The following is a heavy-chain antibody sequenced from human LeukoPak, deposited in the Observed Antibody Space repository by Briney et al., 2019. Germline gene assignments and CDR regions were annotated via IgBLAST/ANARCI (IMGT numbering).Heavy chain of an antibody. D-gene: IGHD2-21*01. CDR1: GGSISSSNW. V-gene: IGHV4-4*02. CDR2: IYHSGST. J-gene: IGHJ3*02. Sequence: PSGTLSLTCAVSGGSISSSNWWSWVRQPPGKGLEWIGEIYHSGSTNYNPSLKSRVTISVDKSKNQFSLRLSSVTAADTAVYYCAREGLGVLWWSGRPNAFDIWGQGTMVTVSS. CDR3: AREGLGVLWWSGRPNAFDI.